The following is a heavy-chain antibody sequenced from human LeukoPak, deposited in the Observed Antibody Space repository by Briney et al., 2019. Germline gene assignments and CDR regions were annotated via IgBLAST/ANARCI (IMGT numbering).Heavy chain of an antibody. J-gene: IGHJ1*01. CDR3: ARHYCSSTSGYALRYGYFQH. CDR1: GGTFSSYA. D-gene: IGHD2-2*01. V-gene: IGHV1-69*13. CDR2: IIPIFGTA. Sequence: ASVKVSCKASGGTFSSYAISWVRQAPGQGLEWMGGIIPIFGTANYAQKFQGRVTITADESTSTAYMELSSLRSEDTAVYYCARHYCSSTSGYALRYGYFQHWGQGTLVTVSS.